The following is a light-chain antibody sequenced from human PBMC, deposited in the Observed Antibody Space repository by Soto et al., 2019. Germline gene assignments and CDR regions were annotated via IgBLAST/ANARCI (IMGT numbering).Light chain of an antibody. Sequence: EIVLTQSPGTLSLSPGERATLSCRASQSVSSRYLAWYTPTTGQAPRLLIYGASSRATGIPDRLSAIVSGKDFTLTISRLGPEEGALYYCQQRSNWPITFGQGTRLEIK. CDR2: GAS. CDR3: QQRSNWPIT. V-gene: IGKV3D-20*02. J-gene: IGKJ5*01. CDR1: QSVSSRY.